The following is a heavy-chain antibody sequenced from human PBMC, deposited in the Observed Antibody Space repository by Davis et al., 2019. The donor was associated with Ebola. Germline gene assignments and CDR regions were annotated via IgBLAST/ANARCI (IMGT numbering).Heavy chain of an antibody. Sequence: PGGSLRLSCAASGFTFSSYSMNWVRQAPGKGLEWVSSISSSSSYIYYADSVKGRFTISRDNAKNSLYLQMNSLRAEDTAVYYCARVSVLRYFDWLLEPPDYWGQGTLVTVSS. CDR1: GFTFSSYS. D-gene: IGHD3-9*01. CDR2: ISSSSSYI. CDR3: ARVSVLRYFDWLLEPPDY. V-gene: IGHV3-21*01. J-gene: IGHJ4*02.